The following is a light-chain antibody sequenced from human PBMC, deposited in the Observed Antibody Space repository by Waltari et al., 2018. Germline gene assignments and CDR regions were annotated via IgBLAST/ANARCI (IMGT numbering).Light chain of an antibody. Sequence: QLVLTQSPSASASLGASVKLTCTLSSGHSSYASAWPQQQPEKGPRYLMKLNSDGSHSKGAGIPDRFSGSSSGAERYLTISSLQSEDEADYYCQTWGTGIRVFGGGTKLTVL. V-gene: IGLV4-69*01. CDR2: LNSDGSH. CDR3: QTWGTGIRV. CDR1: SGHSSYA. J-gene: IGLJ3*02.